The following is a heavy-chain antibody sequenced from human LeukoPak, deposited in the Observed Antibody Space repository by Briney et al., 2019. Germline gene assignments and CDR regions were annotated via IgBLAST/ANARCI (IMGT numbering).Heavy chain of an antibody. V-gene: IGHV4-31*03. CDR1: GGSISSGGYY. J-gene: IGHJ4*02. Sequence: SETLSLTCTVSGGSISSGGYYWSWIRQHPGKGLEWIGYIYYSGSTYYNPSLKSRVTISVDTSKNQFSLKLRSVTAADTAVYYCARVRGRLFDYWGQGTLVTVSS. CDR2: IYYSGST. CDR3: ARVRGRLFDY.